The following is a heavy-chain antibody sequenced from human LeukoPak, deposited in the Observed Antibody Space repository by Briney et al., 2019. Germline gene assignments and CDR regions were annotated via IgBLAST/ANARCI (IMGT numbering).Heavy chain of an antibody. CDR1: GFTFRSYG. CDR3: ARDPTNYYDILTGYYNLQFVVVY. Sequence: GGSLRLSCAASGFTFRSYGMHWVRQAPGKGLEWVAVIWYDGSNKYYADSVKGRFTISRDNSKNTLYLQMNSLRAEDTAVYYCARDPTNYYDILTGYYNLQFVVVYWGQGTLVTVSS. CDR2: IWYDGSNK. J-gene: IGHJ4*02. D-gene: IGHD3-9*01. V-gene: IGHV3-33*01.